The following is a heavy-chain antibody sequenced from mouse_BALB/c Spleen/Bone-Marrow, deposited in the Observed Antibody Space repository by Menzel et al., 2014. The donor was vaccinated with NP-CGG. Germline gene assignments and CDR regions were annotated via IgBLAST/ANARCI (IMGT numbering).Heavy chain of an antibody. V-gene: IGHV1-77*01. CDR2: IYPGSGNT. D-gene: IGHD3-3*01. CDR1: GYTFTDYY. CDR3: AREGDPGAWFAY. J-gene: IGHJ3*01. Sequence: VKLQESGAELARPGASVKLSCPASGYTFTDYYINWVKQRTGQGLVWIGEIYPGSGNTYYNEKFKVQATPTADKSSNTAYMPLNSLTSEDFAVYFCAREGDPGAWFAYWGQGTLVTVSA.